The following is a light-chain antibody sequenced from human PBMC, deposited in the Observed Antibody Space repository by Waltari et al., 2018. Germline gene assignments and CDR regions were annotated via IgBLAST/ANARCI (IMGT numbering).Light chain of an antibody. CDR3: QSYDNTNRWVI. CDR1: SGSIASNY. V-gene: IGLV6-57*03. CDR2: EGV. J-gene: IGLJ2*01. Sequence: NFILTQSHSVSESPGKTVTISCTRSSGSIASNYVHWYQHRPGCAPSTVIYEGVRRPSGVPNRCSGSVASSSNSASLTISGLKTEDEADYYCQSYDNTNRWVIFGGGTKLTVL.